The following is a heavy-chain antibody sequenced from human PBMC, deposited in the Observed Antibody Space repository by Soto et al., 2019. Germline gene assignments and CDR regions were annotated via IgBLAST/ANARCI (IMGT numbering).Heavy chain of an antibody. Sequence: QVQLVQFGAEVKKPGSSVKVSCKASGGTFSSYAISWVRQAPGQGLEWMGGIIAILGKANYAEKFQGRVTITADESTSTAYMELSSLRSEDTAVYYCARERGGAIIVGVTGTFDVWGQGTLVTVSS. V-gene: IGHV1-69*01. CDR3: ARERGGAIIVGVTGTFDV. D-gene: IGHD3-22*01. CDR1: GGTFSSYA. CDR2: IIAILGKA. J-gene: IGHJ3*01.